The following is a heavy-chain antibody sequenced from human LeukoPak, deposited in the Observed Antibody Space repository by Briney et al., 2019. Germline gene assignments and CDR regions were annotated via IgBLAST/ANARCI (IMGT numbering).Heavy chain of an antibody. D-gene: IGHD3-10*02. Sequence: GGSLRLSCAASGFTFSSYGMSWVRQAPGKGLEWVSSISDSGGSTYYGDSVKGRFTISRDNSRNTLYLQMNSLRVDDTAVYYCARDLCWGCFDDWGQGNLVTVSS. V-gene: IGHV3-23*01. CDR1: GFTFSSYG. CDR2: ISDSGGST. CDR3: ARDLCWGCFDD. J-gene: IGHJ4*02.